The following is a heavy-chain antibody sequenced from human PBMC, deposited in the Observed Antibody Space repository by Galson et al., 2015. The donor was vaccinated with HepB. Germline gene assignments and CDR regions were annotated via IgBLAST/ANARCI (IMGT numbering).Heavy chain of an antibody. D-gene: IGHD2-2*01. V-gene: IGHV3-30*18. Sequence: SLRLSCAASGFTFSSYGMHWVRQAPGKGLEWVAVISYDGSNKYYADSVKGRLTISRDNSKNTLYLQMNSLRAEDTAVYYCAKDGYCSSTSCYLFDYWGQGTLVTVSS. J-gene: IGHJ4*02. CDR1: GFTFSSYG. CDR2: ISYDGSNK. CDR3: AKDGYCSSTSCYLFDY.